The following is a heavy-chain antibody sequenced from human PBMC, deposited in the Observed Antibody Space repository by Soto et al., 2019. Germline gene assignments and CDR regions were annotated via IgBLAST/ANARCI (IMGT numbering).Heavy chain of an antibody. J-gene: IGHJ6*02. V-gene: IGHV1-69*06. CDR3: ARDNGGRRTGKLLWFGELLRPYYYGMDV. CDR1: GGTFSSYA. D-gene: IGHD3-10*01. Sequence: ASVKVSCKASGGTFSSYAISWVRQAPGQGLEWMGGIIPIFGTANYAQKFQGRVTITADKSTSTAYMELSSLGSEDTAVYYCARDNGGRRTGKLLWFGELLRPYYYGMDVWGQGTTVTVSS. CDR2: IIPIFGTA.